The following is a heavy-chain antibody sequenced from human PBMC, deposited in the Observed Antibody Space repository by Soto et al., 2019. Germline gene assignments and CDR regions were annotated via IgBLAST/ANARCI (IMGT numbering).Heavy chain of an antibody. V-gene: IGHV4-59*01. J-gene: IGHJ4*02. CDR1: GGSISSYY. CDR2: IYDSGST. CDR3: AILRWTVAGPGHFDY. D-gene: IGHD6-19*01. Sequence: QVQLQESGPGLVKPSETLSLTCTVSGGSISSYYWSWIRQPPGKGLEWIGYIYDSGSTNYNPSLKGRATISVDSSKNQFSLKLSSVTAADTAVYYCAILRWTVAGPGHFDYWGQGTLVTVSS.